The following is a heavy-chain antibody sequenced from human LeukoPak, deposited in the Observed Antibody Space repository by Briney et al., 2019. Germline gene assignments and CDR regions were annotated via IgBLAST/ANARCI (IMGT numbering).Heavy chain of an antibody. CDR2: IIPSGGAT. V-gene: IGHV1-46*01. CDR3: ARRSYSRGWYGLDY. D-gene: IGHD6-19*01. J-gene: IGHJ4*02. Sequence: ASVKVSCKASGYNFIYYYIYWVRQAPEQGLEWMGLIIPSGGATTYTQKFQGRVRMTRDTSTSTAYMKLTNLRSNDTGIYCCARRSYSRGWYGLDYWGQGTLVTVSS. CDR1: GYNFIYYY.